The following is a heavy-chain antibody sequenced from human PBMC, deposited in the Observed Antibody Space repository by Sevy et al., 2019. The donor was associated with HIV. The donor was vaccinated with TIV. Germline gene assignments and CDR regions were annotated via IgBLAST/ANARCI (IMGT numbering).Heavy chain of an antibody. D-gene: IGHD5-12*01. J-gene: IGHJ6*02. CDR2: IIPIFGTA. Sequence: ASVKVSCKASGGTFSSYAISWVRQAPGQGLEWMGGIIPIFGTANYAQKFQGRVTITADESTSTAYMGLSSLRSEDTAVYYCARDSGIVATIIYYYYGMDVWGQGTTVTVSS. V-gene: IGHV1-69*13. CDR3: ARDSGIVATIIYYYYGMDV. CDR1: GGTFSSYA.